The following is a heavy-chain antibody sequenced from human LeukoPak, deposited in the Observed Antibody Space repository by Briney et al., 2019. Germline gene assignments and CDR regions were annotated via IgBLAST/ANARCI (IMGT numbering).Heavy chain of an antibody. CDR2: ISSSSSYT. CDR1: GFTFSDYY. Sequence: GGSLRLSCAASGFTFSDYYMSWIRQAPGKGLEWVSYISSSSSYTNYADSVKGRFTISRDNAKNSLYLQMNSLRAEDTAVYYCARDGDYGDYAFDIWGQGTIVTVSS. V-gene: IGHV3-11*06. D-gene: IGHD4-17*01. CDR3: ARDGDYGDYAFDI. J-gene: IGHJ3*02.